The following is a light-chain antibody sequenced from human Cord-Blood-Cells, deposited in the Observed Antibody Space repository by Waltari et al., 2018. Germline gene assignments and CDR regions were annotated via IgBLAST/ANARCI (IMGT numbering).Light chain of an antibody. Sequence: QSALTQPASVSGSPGQSLTISCPGTSSDVGGYNYVAWSQQPPGKAPKLMIYDVSNRPSGVSKRFSGSKSGNTASLTISGLQAEDEADYYCSSYTSSSTLWVFGGGTKLTVL. CDR3: SSYTSSSTLWV. CDR1: SSDVGGYNY. J-gene: IGLJ3*02. CDR2: DVS. V-gene: IGLV2-14*01.